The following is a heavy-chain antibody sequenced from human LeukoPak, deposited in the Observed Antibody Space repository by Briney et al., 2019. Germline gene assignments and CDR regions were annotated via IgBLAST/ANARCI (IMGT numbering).Heavy chain of an antibody. CDR3: ASGRYCSSTSCYFEGYYYYMDV. CDR1: GGTFSSYA. J-gene: IGHJ6*03. V-gene: IGHV1-69*05. D-gene: IGHD2-2*01. CDR2: IIPIFGTA. Sequence: SVKVSCKASGGTFSSYAISWVRQAPGQGLEWMGRIIPIFGTANYAQKFQGRVTITTDESTSTAYMELSSLRSEDTAVYYCASGRYCSSTSCYFEGYYYYMDVWGKGITVTVSS.